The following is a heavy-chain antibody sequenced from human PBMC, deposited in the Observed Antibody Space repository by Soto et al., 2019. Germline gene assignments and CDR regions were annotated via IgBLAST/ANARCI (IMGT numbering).Heavy chain of an antibody. V-gene: IGHV3-23*01. CDR1: GYTFHSYA. D-gene: IGHD2-2*01. CDR3: AKVSRGSGVVPAAVN. CDR2: ISGSGGSI. Sequence: EVQLLESGGGLVQPGGSLRLSCVASGYTFHSYAMSWVRQAPGKGLEWVSGISGSGGSICYADSVRGRFTISRDDSKNTVYLQLNSQIDEDTAVYYCAKVSRGSGVVPAAVNWGQVTLVTV. J-gene: IGHJ4*02.